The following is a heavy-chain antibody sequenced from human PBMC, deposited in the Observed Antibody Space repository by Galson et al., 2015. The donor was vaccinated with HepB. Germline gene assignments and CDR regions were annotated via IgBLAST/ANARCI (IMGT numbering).Heavy chain of an antibody. D-gene: IGHD2-21*02. Sequence: SLRLSCAASGFSFSSYSMNWVRQAPGKGLEWVSSISSSSSYIYYADSVKGRFTISRDNAKNSLYLQMNNLRAEDTAVYYCASGGVTAPFDYWGQGTLVTVSS. J-gene: IGHJ4*02. CDR2: ISSSSSYI. CDR1: GFSFSSYS. CDR3: ASGGVTAPFDY. V-gene: IGHV3-21*01.